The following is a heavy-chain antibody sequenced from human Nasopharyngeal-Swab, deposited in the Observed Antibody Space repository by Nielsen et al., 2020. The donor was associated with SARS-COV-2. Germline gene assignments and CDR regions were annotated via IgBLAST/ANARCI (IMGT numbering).Heavy chain of an antibody. V-gene: IGHV3-21*01. J-gene: IGHJ4*02. CDR3: ARDIGDGYNLLYYFDY. CDR2: ISSSGKYI. Sequence: GESLKISCAASGFTPASYSMNWVRQAPGKGLEWLSSISSSGKYIYYANSVRGRFTISRDNAKSSLFLQMDSLRAEDTALYYCARDIGDGYNLLYYFDYWGPGTLVTVSS. CDR1: GFTPASYS. D-gene: IGHD5-24*01.